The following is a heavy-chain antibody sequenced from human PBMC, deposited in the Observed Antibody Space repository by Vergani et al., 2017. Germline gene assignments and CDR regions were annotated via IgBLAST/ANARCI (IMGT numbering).Heavy chain of an antibody. J-gene: IGHJ6*03. CDR1: GGSFSGYY. D-gene: IGHD6-13*01. CDR3: ARGQRAAAAPADYYYMDV. Sequence: QVQLQQWCAGVVKPSETLSLTCAVYGGSFSGYYWSWIRQPPGKGLEWIGEINHSGSTNYNPSLKSRVTISVDTSKSQFSLKLSSVTAADTAVYYCARGQRAAAAPADYYYMDVWGKGTTVTVSS. CDR2: INHSGST. V-gene: IGHV4-34*02.